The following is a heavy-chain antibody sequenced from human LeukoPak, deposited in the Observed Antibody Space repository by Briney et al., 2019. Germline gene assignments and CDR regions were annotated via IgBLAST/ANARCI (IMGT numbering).Heavy chain of an antibody. J-gene: IGHJ4*02. V-gene: IGHV1-2*02. CDR1: GYTFTGYY. CDR3: ARDSRRDGYNILDY. CDR2: INPNSGGT. Sequence: GASVKVSCKASGYTFTGYYMHWVRRAPGQGLEWMGWINPNSGGTSYAQKFQGRVTMTRDTSISTAYMELSTLRSDDTAVYYCARDSRRDGYNILDYWGQGTLVTVSS. D-gene: IGHD5-24*01.